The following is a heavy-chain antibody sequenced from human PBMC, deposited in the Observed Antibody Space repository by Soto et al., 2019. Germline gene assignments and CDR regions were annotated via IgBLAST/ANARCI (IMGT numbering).Heavy chain of an antibody. CDR2: IDTDGGGT. CDR3: ATVFDL. Sequence: DVQLVESGGGLVQPGGSLRVSCAASGFTLGSHRIHWVRQPPGKGLEWVSRIDTDGGGTSYADSVKGRFTISPDNAKNTVYLQMIGLRAEHTAVYYCATVFDLWGQGTLVTVSS. J-gene: IGHJ5*02. V-gene: IGHV3-74*01. CDR1: GFTLGSHR.